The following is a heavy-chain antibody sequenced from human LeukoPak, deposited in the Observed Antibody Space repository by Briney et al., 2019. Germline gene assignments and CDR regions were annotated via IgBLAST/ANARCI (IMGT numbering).Heavy chain of an antibody. CDR3: ANTMYGSAWSPFDY. Sequence: GGSLRLSCAASTFSFSSYGMHWVRQAPGKGLEWVAFIQFDGSKRYYADSVKGRFTISRDNTKNTLYLQMNTLRPEDTALYYCANTMYGSAWSPFDYWGQGTLVTVSS. D-gene: IGHD6-19*01. CDR2: IQFDGSKR. CDR1: TFSFSSYG. V-gene: IGHV3-30*02. J-gene: IGHJ4*02.